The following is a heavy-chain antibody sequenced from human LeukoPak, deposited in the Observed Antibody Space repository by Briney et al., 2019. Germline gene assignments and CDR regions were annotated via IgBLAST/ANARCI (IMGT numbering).Heavy chain of an antibody. CDR3: AKDYYDYVWGSYRSNDAFDI. V-gene: IGHV3-66*01. J-gene: IGHJ3*02. D-gene: IGHD3-16*02. CDR2: IYSGGST. CDR1: GFTVSSNY. Sequence: GGSLRLSCAASGFTVSSNYMSWVRQAPGKGLEWVSVIYSGGSTYYADSVKGRFTISRDNSKNTLYLQMNSLRAEETAVYYCAKDYYDYVWGSYRSNDAFDIWGQGTMVTVSS.